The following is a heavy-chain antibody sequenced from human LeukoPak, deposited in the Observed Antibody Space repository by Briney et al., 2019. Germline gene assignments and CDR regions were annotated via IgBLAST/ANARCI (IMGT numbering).Heavy chain of an antibody. CDR3: ARSDHGSGSYEAYYFDY. D-gene: IGHD3-10*01. Sequence: PSETLSLTCTVSGGSISSSSYYWGWIRQPPGKGLEWIGSIYYSGSTYYNPSLKSRVTISVDTSKNQFSLKLSSVTAADTAVYYCARSDHGSGSYEAYYFDYWGQGTLVTVSS. CDR2: IYYSGST. V-gene: IGHV4-39*01. J-gene: IGHJ4*02. CDR1: GGSISSSSYY.